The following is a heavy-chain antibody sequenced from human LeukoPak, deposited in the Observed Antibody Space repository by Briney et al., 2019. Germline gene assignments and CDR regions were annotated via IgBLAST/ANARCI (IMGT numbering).Heavy chain of an antibody. CDR1: GGTFSSYA. J-gene: IGHJ5*02. CDR2: IIPIFGTA. Sequence: SVKVSCKASGGTFSSYAISWVRQAPGQGLEWMGRIIPIFGTANYAQKFQGRVTITTDESTSTAYMALSSLRSEDTAVYYCARAYCSGGSCPNWFDPWGQGTLVTVSS. CDR3: ARAYCSGGSCPNWFDP. D-gene: IGHD2-15*01. V-gene: IGHV1-69*05.